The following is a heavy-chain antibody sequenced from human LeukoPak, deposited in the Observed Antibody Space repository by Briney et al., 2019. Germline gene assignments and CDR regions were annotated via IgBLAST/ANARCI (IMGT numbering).Heavy chain of an antibody. CDR1: GFTFSDYY. V-gene: IGHV3-11*01. CDR2: ISSSGSTI. J-gene: IGHJ4*02. Sequence: GGSLRLLCAASGFTFSDYYMSWIRQAPGRELEWVSYISSSGSTIYYADSVKGRFTISRDNAKNSLYLQMNSLRAEDTAVYYCGTQGYSYGVGYWGQGTLVTVSS. D-gene: IGHD5-18*01. CDR3: GTQGYSYGVGY.